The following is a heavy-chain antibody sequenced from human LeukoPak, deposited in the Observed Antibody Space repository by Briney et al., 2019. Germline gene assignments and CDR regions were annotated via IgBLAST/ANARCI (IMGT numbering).Heavy chain of an antibody. Sequence: SETLSLTCAVYGGSSSGYYWSWIRQPPGKGLEWIGEINHSGSTNYNPSLKSRVTISVDTSKNQFSLKLSSVTAADTAVYYCARGGYSYGYKYWGQGTLVTVSS. CDR2: INHSGST. J-gene: IGHJ4*02. CDR1: GGSSSGYY. V-gene: IGHV4-34*01. CDR3: ARGGYSYGYKY. D-gene: IGHD5-18*01.